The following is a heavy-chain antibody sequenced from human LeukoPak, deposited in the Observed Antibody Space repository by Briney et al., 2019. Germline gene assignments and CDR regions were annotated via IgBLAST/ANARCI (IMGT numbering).Heavy chain of an antibody. CDR2: ISSSSSYI. D-gene: IGHD3-3*01. CDR1: GFTFSSYS. J-gene: IGHJ5*02. V-gene: IGHV3-21*01. Sequence: GGSLRLSCAASGFTFSSYSMNWVRQAPGKGLEWVSSISSSSSYIYYADSVKGRFTISRDNAKNSLYLQMNSLRAEDTAVYYCARQASYAFWSGYPENWFDPWGQGTLVTVSS. CDR3: ARQASYAFWSGYPENWFDP.